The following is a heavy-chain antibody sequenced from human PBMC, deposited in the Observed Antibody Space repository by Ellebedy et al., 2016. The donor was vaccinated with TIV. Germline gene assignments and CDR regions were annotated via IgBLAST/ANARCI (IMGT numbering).Heavy chain of an antibody. CDR3: SRPSTLRSIAVAGPGGY. Sequence: AASVKVSCKASGYTFTSYYMHWVRQAPGQGLEWMGIINPSGGSTSYAQTFQGRVTMTRDTSTSTAYMELSSLRSDDTAVYYCSRPSTLRSIAVAGPGGYWGQGTLVTVSS. CDR2: INPSGGST. CDR1: GYTFTSYY. V-gene: IGHV1-46*01. J-gene: IGHJ4*02. D-gene: IGHD6-19*01.